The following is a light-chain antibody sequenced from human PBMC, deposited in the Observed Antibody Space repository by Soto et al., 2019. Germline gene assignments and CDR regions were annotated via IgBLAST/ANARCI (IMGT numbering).Light chain of an antibody. CDR1: SSNIGAGYD. CDR2: GNT. V-gene: IGLV1-40*01. J-gene: IGLJ3*02. Sequence: QALVTQPPSVSGAPGQRVSISCTGSSSNIGAGYDGHWYQQLPGTAPKLLIYGNTNRPSRVPDRFSGSQSRTAASLAITGLQADYEADYYCQSYDSSLSGWVFGGGTKLTVL. CDR3: QSYDSSLSGWV.